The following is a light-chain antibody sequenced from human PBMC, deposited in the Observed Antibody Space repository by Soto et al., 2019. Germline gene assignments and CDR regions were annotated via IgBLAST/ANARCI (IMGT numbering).Light chain of an antibody. Sequence: EIVLTQSPGTLASSPLEGVTISCRASQSVSSSYLAWYQKKPGQAPMLLIDGASSRATGIPDRFSGSGSGTDFTLTISILEPEDSAVYYCQRYGRPVTFGQGTKVDIK. CDR2: GAS. J-gene: IGKJ1*01. CDR1: QSVSSSY. CDR3: QRYGRPVT. V-gene: IGKV3-20*01.